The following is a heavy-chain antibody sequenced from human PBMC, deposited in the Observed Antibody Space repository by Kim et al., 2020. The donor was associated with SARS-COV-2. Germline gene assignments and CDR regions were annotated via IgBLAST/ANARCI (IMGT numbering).Heavy chain of an antibody. CDR3: AGFWSGTNYYYGMDV. Sequence: PSLKSRFTISVDTSKNDFTLKLSSVTAADTAVYYCAGFWSGTNYYYGMDVWGQGTTVTFSS. V-gene: IGHV4-59*01. D-gene: IGHD3-3*01. J-gene: IGHJ6*02.